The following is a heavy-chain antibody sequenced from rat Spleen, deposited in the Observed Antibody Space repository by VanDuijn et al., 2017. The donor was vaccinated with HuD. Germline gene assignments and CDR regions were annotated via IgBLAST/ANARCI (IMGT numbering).Heavy chain of an antibody. Sequence: EVQLVESGGGLVQPGRSLKLSCAASGFTFSNYYMAWVRQAPTKGLEWVAYISTDGGSTYYPDSVKGRFTISRDNAENTVYLQMNSLRSEDTATYYCAKDSGITTQHVMDAWGQGASVTVSS. CDR1: GFTFSNYY. CDR3: AKDSGITTQHVMDA. J-gene: IGHJ4*01. D-gene: IGHD1-10*01. V-gene: IGHV5-27*01. CDR2: ISTDGGST.